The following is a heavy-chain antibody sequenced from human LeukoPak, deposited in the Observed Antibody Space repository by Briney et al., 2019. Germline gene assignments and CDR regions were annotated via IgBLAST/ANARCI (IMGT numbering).Heavy chain of an antibody. Sequence: SETLPLTCTVSGGSISSYYWSWIRQPPGKGLEWIGYIYYSGSTNYNPSLKSRVTISVDTSKNQFSLKLSSVTAADTAVYYCASMGAKVLWFGEFSGFDPWGQGTLVTVSS. J-gene: IGHJ5*02. CDR3: ASMGAKVLWFGEFSGFDP. CDR2: IYYSGST. CDR1: GGSISSYY. V-gene: IGHV4-59*01. D-gene: IGHD3-10*01.